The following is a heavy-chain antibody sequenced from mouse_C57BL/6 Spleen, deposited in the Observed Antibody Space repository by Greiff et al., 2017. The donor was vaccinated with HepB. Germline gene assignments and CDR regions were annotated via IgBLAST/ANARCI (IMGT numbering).Heavy chain of an antibody. CDR1: GYTFTDYY. V-gene: IGHV1-19*01. D-gene: IGHD1-1*01. CDR3: ARTGPITTVVAPYAMDY. Sequence: EVQLQQSGPVLVKPGASVKMSCKASGYTFTDYYMNWVKQSHGKSLEWIGVINPYNGGTSYNQKFKGKATLTVDKSSSTAYMELNSLTSEDSAVYYCARTGPITTVVAPYAMDYWGQGTSVTVSS. CDR2: INPYNGGT. J-gene: IGHJ4*01.